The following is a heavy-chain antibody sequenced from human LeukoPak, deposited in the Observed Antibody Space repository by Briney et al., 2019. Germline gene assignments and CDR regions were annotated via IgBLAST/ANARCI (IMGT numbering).Heavy chain of an antibody. J-gene: IGHJ3*02. CDR3: ARLDAFDI. CDR2: IYYCGST. Sequence: SETLSLTCTVSGGSISSYYWSWIRQPPGKGLEWLGYIYYCGSTNYNPSLKSRVTISVDTSKNQFSLKLSSVTAADTAVYYCARLDAFDIWGQGTMVTVSS. CDR1: GGSISSYY. V-gene: IGHV4-59*01.